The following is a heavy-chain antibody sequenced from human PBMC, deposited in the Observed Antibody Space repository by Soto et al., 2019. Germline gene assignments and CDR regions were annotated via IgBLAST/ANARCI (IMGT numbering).Heavy chain of an antibody. CDR3: ARVGRALYGMDV. V-gene: IGHV3-30-3*01. CDR1: GFTFSSYA. CDR2: ISYDGSNK. Sequence: SGGSLRLSCAASGFTFSSYAMHWVRQAPGKGLEWVAVISYDGSNKYYADSVKGRFTISRDNSKNTLYLQMNSLRDEDTALYYCARVGRALYGMDVWGQGTTVTVSS. J-gene: IGHJ6*02.